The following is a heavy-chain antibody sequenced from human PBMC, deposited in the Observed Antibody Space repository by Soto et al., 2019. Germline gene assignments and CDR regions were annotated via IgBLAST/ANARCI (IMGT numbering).Heavy chain of an antibody. Sequence: EVQLLESGGDLVQPGGSLRLSCAASGFTFNKYAMSWVRQAPGKGLEWVSRISSSGGTTKYGESVEGRFTIFRDNSQNTLYLHMNSLRAEDTALYYCAKENRAVSGTKGAFDLWGQGTMVTVSS. V-gene: IGHV3-23*01. CDR2: ISSSGGTT. CDR3: AKENRAVSGTKGAFDL. CDR1: GFTFNKYA. D-gene: IGHD6-19*01. J-gene: IGHJ3*01.